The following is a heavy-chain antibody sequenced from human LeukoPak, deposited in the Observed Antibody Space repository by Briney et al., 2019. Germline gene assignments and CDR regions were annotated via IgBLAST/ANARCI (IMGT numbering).Heavy chain of an antibody. V-gene: IGHV3-74*01. CDR1: GFTFSSYW. Sequence: GGSLRLSCAASGFTFSSYWMHWVRQAPGKGLVWVSRINTDGSSTSYADSEKGRFTISRDNAKNTLYLQMNSLRAEDTAVYYCARESLLIAAPFDYWGQGTLVTVSS. CDR2: INTDGSST. J-gene: IGHJ4*02. D-gene: IGHD6-6*01. CDR3: ARESLLIAAPFDY.